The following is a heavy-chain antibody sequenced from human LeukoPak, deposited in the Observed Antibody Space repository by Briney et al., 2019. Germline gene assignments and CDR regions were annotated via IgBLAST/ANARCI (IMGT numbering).Heavy chain of an antibody. Sequence: PSETLSLTCTVSGGSISSYYWSWIRQPPGKGLEWIGYIYYSGSTNYNPSFKSRVTISVDTSKNQFSLKLSSVTAADTAVYYCARLDCSGGSCYFDYWGQGTLVTVSS. CDR2: IYYSGST. CDR3: ARLDCSGGSCYFDY. D-gene: IGHD2-15*01. V-gene: IGHV4-59*01. CDR1: GGSISSYY. J-gene: IGHJ4*02.